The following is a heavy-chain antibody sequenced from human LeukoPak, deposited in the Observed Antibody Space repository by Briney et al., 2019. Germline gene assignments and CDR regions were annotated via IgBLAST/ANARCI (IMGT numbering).Heavy chain of an antibody. Sequence: SETLSLTCTVSGGSISSNSYYWGWVRQPPGKGLEWIGSIYYTGNTYYNPSLKSRVSVSADMSKNHFSLKLTSVTAADTALYYCAGGYKDTKVWYFDLWGRGTLVTVSS. CDR1: GGSISSNSYY. J-gene: IGHJ2*01. V-gene: IGHV4-39*02. CDR2: IYYTGNT. CDR3: AGGYKDTKVWYFDL. D-gene: IGHD5-24*01.